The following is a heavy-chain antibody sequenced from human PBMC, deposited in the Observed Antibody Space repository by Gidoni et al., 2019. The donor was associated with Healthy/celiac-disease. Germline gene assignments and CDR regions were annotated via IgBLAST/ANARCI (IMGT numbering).Heavy chain of an antibody. Sequence: QVQLVQSGAEVKKPGASVKVSCKASGYTFTGYYMHWWRQAPGKGLEWMGWINPKGGGTNNAKRFQGGVTMTRETSISTAYMELGRRGSDDTAGYYGARVRGGVAGWFDPWGQGTLVTVSS. J-gene: IGHJ5*02. D-gene: IGHD1-26*01. CDR3: ARVRGGVAGWFDP. CDR2: INPKGGGT. CDR1: GYTFTGYY. V-gene: IGHV1-2*02.